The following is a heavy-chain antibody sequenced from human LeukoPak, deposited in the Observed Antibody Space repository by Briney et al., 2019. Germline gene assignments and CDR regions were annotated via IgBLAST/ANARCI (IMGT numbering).Heavy chain of an antibody. V-gene: IGHV3-7*05. J-gene: IGHJ4*02. Sequence: GGSLGLSCAASGFTFTNFWMAWVRQAPAKGLEWVASIHQDGSETHSIDSGRFTISRDNAKNSLYLQMNSLRDEDTAVYYCANTVGHYSHNWGQGTLVTVSS. D-gene: IGHD4-11*01. CDR2: IHQDGSET. CDR3: ANTVGHYSHN. CDR1: GFTFTNFW.